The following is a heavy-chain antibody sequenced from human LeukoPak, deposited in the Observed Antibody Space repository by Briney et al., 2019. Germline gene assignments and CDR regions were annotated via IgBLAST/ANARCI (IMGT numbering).Heavy chain of an antibody. CDR1: GFTFSSYA. J-gene: IGHJ4*02. CDR3: AKLTVTTRQLDY. V-gene: IGHV3-30-3*02. Sequence: GGSLRLSCAASGFTFSSYAMHWVRQAPGKGLEWVAVISYDGSNKYYADSVKGRFTISRDNSKNTLYLQMNSLRAEDTAVYYCAKLTVTTRQLDYWGQGTLVTVSS. D-gene: IGHD4-11*01. CDR2: ISYDGSNK.